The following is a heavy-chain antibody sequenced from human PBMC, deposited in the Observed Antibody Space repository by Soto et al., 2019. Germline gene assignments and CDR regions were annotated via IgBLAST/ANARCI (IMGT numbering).Heavy chain of an antibody. Sequence: QVQLVESGGGVVQPGRSLRLSCAASGFTFSSYGMHWVRQAPGKGLQWVAVISSDGSKKYYAYSVKGRFTMSRVNSKNTLYLQMNSRRAEETAVYYCVGGYYVGDYWGQGTLVTVAS. CDR3: VGGYYVGDY. J-gene: IGHJ4*02. V-gene: IGHV3-30*03. CDR1: GFTFSSYG. CDR2: ISSDGSKK. D-gene: IGHD3-22*01.